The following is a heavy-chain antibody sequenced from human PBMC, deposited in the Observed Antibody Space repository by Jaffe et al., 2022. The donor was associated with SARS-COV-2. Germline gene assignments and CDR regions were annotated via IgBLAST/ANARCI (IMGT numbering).Heavy chain of an antibody. D-gene: IGHD6-13*01. V-gene: IGHV4-59*01. Sequence: QVQLQESGPGLVKPSETLSLTCTVSGGSISSYYWSWIRQPPGKGLEWIGYIYYSGSTNYNPSLKSRVTISVDTSKNQFSLKLSSVTAADTAVYYCARGSGSSLGPFGPAFDIWGQGTMVTVSS. CDR2: IYYSGST. CDR3: ARGSGSSLGPFGPAFDI. J-gene: IGHJ3*02. CDR1: GGSISSYY.